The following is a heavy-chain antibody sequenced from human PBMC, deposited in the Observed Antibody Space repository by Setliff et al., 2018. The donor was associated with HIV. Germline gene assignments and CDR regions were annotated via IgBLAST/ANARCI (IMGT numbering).Heavy chain of an antibody. CDR1: GDKFTNYW. Sequence: GASLKISCKDSGDKFTNYWLSWVRQMPGKGLEWIGVIYPSDSDTRYSPSFKGQVTISADRSINTAYLQWSSLRDSDTAMYYCAKGGGLNFRYNDWFVKIWGQGTLVTVSS. J-gene: IGHJ4*03. CDR2: IYPSDSDT. D-gene: IGHD3-9*01. CDR3: AKGGGLNFRYNDWFVKI. V-gene: IGHV5-51*01.